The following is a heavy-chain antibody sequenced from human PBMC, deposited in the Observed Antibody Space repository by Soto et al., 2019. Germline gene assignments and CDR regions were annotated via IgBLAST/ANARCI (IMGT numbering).Heavy chain of an antibody. D-gene: IGHD5-12*01. CDR1: GFTFSSYA. CDR2: ISGSGGST. Sequence: GGSLRLSCAASGFTFSSYAMSWVRQAPGKGLEWVSAISGSGGSTYYADSVKGRFTISRDNSKNTLYLQMNSLRAEDTAVYYCAKDPPQILLVATLYMDVWGKGTTVTVSS. V-gene: IGHV3-23*01. J-gene: IGHJ6*03. CDR3: AKDPPQILLVATLYMDV.